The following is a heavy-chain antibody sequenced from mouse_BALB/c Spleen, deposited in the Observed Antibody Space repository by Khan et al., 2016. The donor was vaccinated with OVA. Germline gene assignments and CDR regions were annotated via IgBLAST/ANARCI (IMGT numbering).Heavy chain of an antibody. J-gene: IGHJ4*01. CDR1: AYIFTDYW. V-gene: IGHV1-61*01. CDR2: IDPSDSET. Sequence: QVQLKQPGAELVRPGASVKLSCKASAYIFTDYWMNWVKQRPGQGLEWIGMIDPSDSETHYNQIFKDKATLTVDKSSSTAYMQLSGLTSEDSAVYYCARCLMEAMDYWGQGTSVTVSS. CDR3: ARCLMEAMDY.